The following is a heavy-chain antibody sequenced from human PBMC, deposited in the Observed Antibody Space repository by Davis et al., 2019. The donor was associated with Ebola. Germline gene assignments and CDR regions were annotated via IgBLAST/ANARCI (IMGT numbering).Heavy chain of an antibody. CDR2: INPNGGGT. Sequence: ASVKVSCKASGYNFAIYNIHWVRQARGQGLEWMGWINPNGGGTNYAQRFQDRVNMTRDMSISTAYMDLSSLKSDDTAVYYCARGRSSSRWAFDIWGQRTMVTVSS. D-gene: IGHD6-13*01. V-gene: IGHV1-2*02. CDR3: ARGRSSSRWAFDI. CDR1: GYNFAIYN. J-gene: IGHJ3*02.